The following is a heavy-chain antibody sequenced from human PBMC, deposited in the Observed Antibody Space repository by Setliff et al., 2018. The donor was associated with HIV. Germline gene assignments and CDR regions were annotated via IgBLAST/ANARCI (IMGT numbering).Heavy chain of an antibody. J-gene: IGHJ3*01. D-gene: IGHD2-2*01. CDR3: ARHICGTTACYAVDV. CDR1: GGSISSHY. V-gene: IGHV4-59*11. Sequence: VTLSLTCTVSGGSISSHYWSWIRQPPGKGLEWIGYIYYSGSTNYNPSLKSRVTISVDTSKNQFSLKLSSVTAADTAVYYCARHICGTTACYAVDVWGPGTMVTVSS. CDR2: IYYSGST.